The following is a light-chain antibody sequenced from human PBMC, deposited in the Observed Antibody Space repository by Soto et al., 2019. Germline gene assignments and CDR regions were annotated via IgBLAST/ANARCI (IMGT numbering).Light chain of an antibody. CDR2: EVN. CDR3: SSNATSSTLLG. J-gene: IGLJ1*01. CDR1: SSDVGGYNY. V-gene: IGLV2-14*01. Sequence: QSALTQPASASGSPGQSITISCTGTSSDVGGYNYVSWYQQHPGKAPKLMIYEVNNRPSGVSNRFSGSKSGNTASLTVSGLQAEDEAEYYFSSNATSSTLLGFGTGTKVTVL.